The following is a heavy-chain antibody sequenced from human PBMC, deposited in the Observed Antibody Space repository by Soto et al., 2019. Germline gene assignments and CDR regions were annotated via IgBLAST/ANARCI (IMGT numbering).Heavy chain of an antibody. J-gene: IGHJ4*02. Sequence: QVQLQESGPGLVKPSQTLSLTCTVSGGSISSGNYYWSWIRQPPGKGLEWIGFISYSGSTYYSTSPQSRVTRSVNSTNNQFSLKLSFVTAADTAVYYCATMGTPATGLYFLDYWGQGSLVTVSS. CDR2: ISYSGST. D-gene: IGHD2-15*01. CDR3: ATMGTPATGLYFLDY. V-gene: IGHV4-30-4*01. CDR1: GGSISSGNYY.